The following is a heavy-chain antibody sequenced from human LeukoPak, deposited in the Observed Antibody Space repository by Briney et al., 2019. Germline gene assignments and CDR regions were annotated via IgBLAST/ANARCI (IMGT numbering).Heavy chain of an antibody. CDR2: IYYSKNT. V-gene: IGHV4-4*02. CDR1: GGSVTSTNW. CDR3: VSPRGFSYGYFDY. J-gene: IGHJ4*02. D-gene: IGHD5-18*01. Sequence: SETLSLTCDVSGGSVTSTNWWTWVRQPPGKGLEWIGSIYYSKNTYYNPSLKSRVTISADTSKNQFSLTLGSVSATDTAVYYCVSPRGFSYGYFDYRGQGTLVTVSS.